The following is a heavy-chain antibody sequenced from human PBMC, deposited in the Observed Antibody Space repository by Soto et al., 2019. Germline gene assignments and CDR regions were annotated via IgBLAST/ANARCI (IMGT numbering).Heavy chain of an antibody. Sequence: EVQLLESGGGLVQPGGSLRLSCAVSGFTFSRYAMSWVRQAPGKGLEWVSAISSSGAGTSYADSVKGRFTISRDNSKNTLFLQMNSLRAEDTAVHYCAPPGGSADYWGQGTLVTVSS. CDR1: GFTFSRYA. V-gene: IGHV3-23*01. CDR3: APPGGSADY. J-gene: IGHJ4*02. D-gene: IGHD3-16*01. CDR2: ISSSGAGT.